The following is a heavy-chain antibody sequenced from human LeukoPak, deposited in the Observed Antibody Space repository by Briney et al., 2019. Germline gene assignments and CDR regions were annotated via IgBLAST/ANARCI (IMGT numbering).Heavy chain of an antibody. Sequence: GGSLRLSCAASGFTFSSYEMNWVRQAPGKGLEWVSYISRSGRTIYDTDSVKGRFTISRDNAKNSLYLQMNSLRAEDTAVYYCARVYSGSWYFGLWGRGTVVTVSS. CDR2: ISRSGRTI. CDR1: GFTFSSYE. V-gene: IGHV3-48*03. J-gene: IGHJ2*01. D-gene: IGHD5-12*01. CDR3: ARVYSGSWYFGL.